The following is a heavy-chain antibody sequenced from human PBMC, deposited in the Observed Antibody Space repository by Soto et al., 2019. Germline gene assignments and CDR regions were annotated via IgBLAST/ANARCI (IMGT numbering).Heavy chain of an antibody. CDR1: GYTLTELS. J-gene: IGHJ4*02. Sequence: ASVKVSCKVSGYTLTELSMHWVRQAPGKGLEWMGGFDPEDGETIYAQKFQGRVTMTEDTSTDTAYMELSSLRSEDTAVYYCAIGLTGHTAFDYWGQGTLVTVSS. CDR2: FDPEDGET. D-gene: IGHD3-9*01. CDR3: AIGLTGHTAFDY. V-gene: IGHV1-24*01.